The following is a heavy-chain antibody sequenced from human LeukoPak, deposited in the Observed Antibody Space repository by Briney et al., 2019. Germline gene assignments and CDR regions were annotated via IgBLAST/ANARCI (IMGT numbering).Heavy chain of an antibody. V-gene: IGHV3-7*01. J-gene: IGHJ3*01. Sequence: GGSLRLSCVASGFKFNNYWMNWVRQAPGKGLEWVANIKQDSSEEHYVDSARGRFTISRDNAKNSLYLQMNSLRVEDTAVYYCAKGDNGALHFWGRGTMVTVSS. CDR3: AKGDNGALHF. CDR1: GFKFNNYW. CDR2: IKQDSSEE. D-gene: IGHD2-8*01.